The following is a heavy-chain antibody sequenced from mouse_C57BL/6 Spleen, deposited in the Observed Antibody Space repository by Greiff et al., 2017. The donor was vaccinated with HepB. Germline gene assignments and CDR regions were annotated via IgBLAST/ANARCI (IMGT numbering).Heavy chain of an antibody. J-gene: IGHJ3*01. D-gene: IGHD1-1*01. CDR3: ARSDGSSLFAY. Sequence: VQLQQSGAELARPGASVKMSCKASGYTFTSYTMHWVKQRPGQGLEWIGYINPSSGSTKYNQKFKDKAKLTADKSSSPAYMQMSSLTSEDSAVYYCARSDGSSLFAYWGQGTLVTVSA. CDR2: INPSSGST. CDR1: GYTFTSYT. V-gene: IGHV1-4*01.